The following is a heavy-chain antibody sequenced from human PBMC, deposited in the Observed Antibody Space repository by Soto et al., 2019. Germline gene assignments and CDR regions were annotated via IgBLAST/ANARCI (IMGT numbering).Heavy chain of an antibody. D-gene: IGHD6-13*01. CDR2: ISSSGSRT. J-gene: IGHJ5*02. Sequence: GGSLRLSCVASGYNFNKYAVSWVRQAPGRGLEWVSSISSSGSRTDYADSVKGRFTISRDNSKNTLYLQMDSLRVDDTAIYYCAKDRSSSSPRVRFDPWGQGTLVTVSS. CDR3: AKDRSSSSPRVRFDP. V-gene: IGHV3-23*05. CDR1: GYNFNKYA.